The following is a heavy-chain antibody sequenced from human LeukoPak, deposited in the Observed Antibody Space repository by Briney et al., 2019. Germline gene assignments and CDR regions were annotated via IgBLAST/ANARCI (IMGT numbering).Heavy chain of an antibody. CDR1: GGSISSYY. D-gene: IGHD3-3*01. CDR2: IYYSGST. V-gene: IGHV4-59*12. J-gene: IGHJ4*02. Sequence: SETLSLTCTVSGGSISSYYWSWIRQRPGKGLEWIGYIYYSGSTNYNPSLKSRVTISVDTSKSQFSLKLSSVTAADTAVYYCARRDDDFWSGYYSFFDYWGQGTLVTVSS. CDR3: ARRDDDFWSGYYSFFDY.